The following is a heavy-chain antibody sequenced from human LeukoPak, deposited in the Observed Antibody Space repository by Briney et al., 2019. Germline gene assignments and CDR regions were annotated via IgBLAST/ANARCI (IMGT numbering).Heavy chain of an antibody. D-gene: IGHD1-26*01. J-gene: IGHJ4*02. Sequence: GGSLRLSCAASGFTFSSYSMNWVRQAPGKGLEWVSSISSSSSYIYYADSVKGRFTISRDNAKNSLYLQMNSLRAEDTAAYYCARGPVGATGGYWGQGTLVTVSS. CDR2: ISSSSSYI. CDR1: GFTFSSYS. V-gene: IGHV3-21*04. CDR3: ARGPVGATGGY.